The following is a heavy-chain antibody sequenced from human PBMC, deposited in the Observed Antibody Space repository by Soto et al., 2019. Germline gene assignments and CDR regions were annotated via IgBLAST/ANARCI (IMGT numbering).Heavy chain of an antibody. CDR2: IYWDDDK. CDR3: AHKGEGSRGFKY. CDR1: GFSLSTSGVG. Sequence: QITLKESGPTLVKPTQTLTLTCTFSGFSLSTSGVGVGWIRQPPGKALEWLALIYWDDDKRYSPSLKGRLTITKDTSRNQVVLTMTNMDPVDTATYYCAHKGEGSRGFKYWGQGTLVIVSS. V-gene: IGHV2-5*02. D-gene: IGHD1-26*01. J-gene: IGHJ4*02.